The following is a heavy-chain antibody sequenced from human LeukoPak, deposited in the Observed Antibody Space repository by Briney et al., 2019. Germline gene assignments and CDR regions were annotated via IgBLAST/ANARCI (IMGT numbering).Heavy chain of an antibody. CDR1: GFTFSAYG. Sequence: PGGSLGLSCAASGFTFSAYGMHWVRQAPGKGLEWVAFIRYDGSNKYYADSVKGRFTISRDNSKNTVYLQMDSLRTEDTAVYYCAKVGGIAAAGFDNWGQGTPVTVSS. D-gene: IGHD6-13*01. J-gene: IGHJ4*02. CDR3: AKVGGIAAAGFDN. CDR2: IRYDGSNK. V-gene: IGHV3-30*02.